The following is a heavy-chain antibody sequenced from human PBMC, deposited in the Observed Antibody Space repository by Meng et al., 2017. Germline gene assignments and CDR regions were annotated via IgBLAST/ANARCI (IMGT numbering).Heavy chain of an antibody. CDR1: VGSIAISSSY. Sequence: GSGPCLGKRWGPRPPPSPVSVGSIAISSSYWGWIRQPPGKGLEGIGSIYYSGSTYYNPSLKSRVTISVDTSKNQFSLKLSSVTAADTAVYYCARICYDSSGYSPYNWFDPWGQGTLVTVSS. J-gene: IGHJ5*02. CDR2: IYYSGST. D-gene: IGHD3-22*01. V-gene: IGHV4-39*07. CDR3: ARICYDSSGYSPYNWFDP.